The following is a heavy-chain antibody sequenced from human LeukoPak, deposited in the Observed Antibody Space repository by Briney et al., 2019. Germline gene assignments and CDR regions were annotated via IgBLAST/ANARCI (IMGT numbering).Heavy chain of an antibody. D-gene: IGHD3-16*01. Sequence: GGSLSLSCAASGFTFSSYAMSWVRLAPGKGREWVSSISGSGGSTYYADSVKGRFTISRDNSKNTLYLQMNSLRAEDTAVYYCAKGPSIMITFLDYGGQGTLVTVSS. CDR3: AKGPSIMITFLDY. CDR1: GFTFSSYA. J-gene: IGHJ4*02. CDR2: ISGSGGST. V-gene: IGHV3-23*01.